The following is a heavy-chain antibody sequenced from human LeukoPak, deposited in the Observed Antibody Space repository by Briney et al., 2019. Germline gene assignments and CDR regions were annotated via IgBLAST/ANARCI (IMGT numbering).Heavy chain of an antibody. D-gene: IGHD2-15*01. CDR2: IYTNGDT. CDR1: GGSINNYF. V-gene: IGHV4-4*07. Sequence: PSETLSLTCTVSGGSINNYFWSWIRQPAGQGVEWIGRIYTNGDTRYNPSLKSRVTLSVDTSKNQLSLKLMSMTAADTAVYYCARTPYCSGGSCGDYWGQGTLVTVSS. J-gene: IGHJ4*02. CDR3: ARTPYCSGGSCGDY.